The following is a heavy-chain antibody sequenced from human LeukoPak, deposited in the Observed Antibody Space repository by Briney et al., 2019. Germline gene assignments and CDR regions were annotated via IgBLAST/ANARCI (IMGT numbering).Heavy chain of an antibody. CDR1: GGTFSSYA. V-gene: IGHV1-69*05. D-gene: IGHD3-22*01. CDR3: ARDYYDSSGNGAFDI. CDR2: IIPIFGTA. Sequence: ASVKVSCKASGGTFSSYAISWVRQAPGQGLEWMGGIIPIFGTANYAQKFQGRVTITTDESTSTAYMELTRLRSDDTAVFYCARDYYDSSGNGAFDIWGPGTMVTVSS. J-gene: IGHJ3*02.